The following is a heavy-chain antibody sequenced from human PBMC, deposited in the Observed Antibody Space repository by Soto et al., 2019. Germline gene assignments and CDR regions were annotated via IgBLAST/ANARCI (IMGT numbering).Heavy chain of an antibody. D-gene: IGHD3-22*01. CDR2: IWYDGSNK. CDR1: GFTFSSYG. Sequence: VQLVESGGGVVQPGRSLRLSCAASGFTFSSYGMHWVRQAPGKGLEWVAVIWYDGSNKYYADSVKGRFTISRDNSKNTLYLQMNSLRAEDTAVYYCARTSDSSGNAFDIWGQGTMVTVSS. CDR3: ARTSDSSGNAFDI. V-gene: IGHV3-33*01. J-gene: IGHJ3*02.